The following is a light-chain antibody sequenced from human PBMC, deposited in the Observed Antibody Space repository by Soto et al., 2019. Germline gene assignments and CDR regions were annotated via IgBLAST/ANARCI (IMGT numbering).Light chain of an antibody. CDR3: QQYDNLPLT. J-gene: IGKJ4*01. CDR1: QDISNY. CDR2: DAS. V-gene: IGKV1-33*01. Sequence: DIQMTQSPSSLSASVGERVALTCKASQDISNYLNWYQQKPGKAPKLLIYDASNLETGVPSRFSGSGSGTDFTFTISSLQPEDIATYYCQQYDNLPLTFGGGTKVDIK.